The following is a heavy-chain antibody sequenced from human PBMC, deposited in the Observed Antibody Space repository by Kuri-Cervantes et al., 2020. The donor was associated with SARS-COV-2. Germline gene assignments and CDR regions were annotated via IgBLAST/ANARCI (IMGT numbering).Heavy chain of an antibody. Sequence: GASLKISCAASGFTFSSYAMSWVRQAPGKGLEWVSAISGSGGSTYYADSVKGRFTISRDNSKNTLYLQMNSLRAEDTAVYYCAKDNSSSWYAVGPTFDYWGQGTLVTVSS. CDR3: AKDNSSSWYAVGPTFDY. J-gene: IGHJ4*02. CDR1: GFTFSSYA. CDR2: ISGSGGST. V-gene: IGHV3-23*01. D-gene: IGHD6-13*01.